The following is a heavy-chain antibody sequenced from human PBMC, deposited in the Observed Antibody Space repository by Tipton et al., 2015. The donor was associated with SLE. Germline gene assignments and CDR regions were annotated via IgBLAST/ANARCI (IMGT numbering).Heavy chain of an antibody. CDR3: ARHQSGLAFDV. CDR2: INHSGST. CDR1: GGSFSGYY. Sequence: TLSLTCAVYGGSFSGYYWSWIRQPPGKGLEWIGEINHSGSTNYNPSLKSRVTISVDTSKNQFSLKLSSVTAADTAVYYCARHQSGLAFDVWGQGTLVNVSP. J-gene: IGHJ3*01. D-gene: IGHD3/OR15-3a*01. V-gene: IGHV4-34*01.